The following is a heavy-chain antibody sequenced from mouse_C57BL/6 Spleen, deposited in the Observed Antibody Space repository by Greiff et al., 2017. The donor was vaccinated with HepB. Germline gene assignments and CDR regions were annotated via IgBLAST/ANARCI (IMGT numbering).Heavy chain of an antibody. CDR2: IWSGGST. V-gene: IGHV2-2*01. Sequence: QVQLQQSGPGLVQPSQSLSITCTVSGFSFTSYGVHWVRQSPGKGLEWLGVIWSGGSTDYNAAFISRLSISKDNSKSQVFFKMNSLQADDTAIYYCARGTTVVPYWYFDVWGTGTTVTVSS. CDR3: ARGTTVVPYWYFDV. D-gene: IGHD1-1*01. J-gene: IGHJ1*03. CDR1: GFSFTSYG.